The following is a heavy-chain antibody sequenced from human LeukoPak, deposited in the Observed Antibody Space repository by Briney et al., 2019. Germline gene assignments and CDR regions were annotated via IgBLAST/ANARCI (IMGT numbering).Heavy chain of an antibody. J-gene: IGHJ4*02. CDR3: ATGASKVTTDFANY. Sequence: RGESLKISCKASGYSFTNHWISWVRQMPGKGLEWMGRIDPSDSYTKYSPSFEGHVTISVDKSISTAFLQWHSLKASDSAMYYCATGASKVTTDFANYWGQGTQVAVSS. CDR1: GYSFTNHW. CDR2: IDPSDSYT. V-gene: IGHV5-10-1*01. D-gene: IGHD4-17*01.